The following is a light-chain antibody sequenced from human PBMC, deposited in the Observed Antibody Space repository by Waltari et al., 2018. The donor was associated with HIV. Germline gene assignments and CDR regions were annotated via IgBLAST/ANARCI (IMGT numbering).Light chain of an antibody. J-gene: IGKJ5*01. CDR3: QQRNTWIT. V-gene: IGKV3-11*01. Sequence: EIVLTQSPATLSLSPGERATLSCRASQSIRTELAWYQQKPGQAPRLFIYDASNRATGTPGRFSGSGSVTDFTLTISSLEPEDFAMYYCQQRNTWITFGQGTRLEI. CDR1: QSIRTE. CDR2: DAS.